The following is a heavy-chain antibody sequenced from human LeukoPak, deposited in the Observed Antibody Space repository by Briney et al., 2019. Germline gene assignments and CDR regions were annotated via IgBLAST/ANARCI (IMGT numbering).Heavy chain of an antibody. D-gene: IGHD5-24*01. CDR2: NNPRGST. Sequence: SETLSLTCAVSGGSFRGYYWSWIRQPPGKGLEWIGENNPRGSTNYNPSLKSRVTLSADTSKNQFSLTLNSVTAADTAVYYCARRRLGYYFDYWGQGTLVTVSS. V-gene: IGHV4-34*01. CDR1: GGSFRGYY. J-gene: IGHJ4*02. CDR3: ARRRLGYYFDY.